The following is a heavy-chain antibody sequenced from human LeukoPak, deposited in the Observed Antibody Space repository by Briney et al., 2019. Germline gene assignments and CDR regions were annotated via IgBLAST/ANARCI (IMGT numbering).Heavy chain of an antibody. Sequence: SVKVSCKASGGTFSSYAISWVRQAPGQGLEWMGGIIPIFGTANYAQKFQGRVTITADESTSTAYMELSSLRSEDTAVYYCARDRENWGAVFDYWGQGTLVTVSS. V-gene: IGHV1-69*13. CDR3: ARDRENWGAVFDY. CDR1: GGTFSSYA. J-gene: IGHJ4*02. CDR2: IIPIFGTA. D-gene: IGHD7-27*01.